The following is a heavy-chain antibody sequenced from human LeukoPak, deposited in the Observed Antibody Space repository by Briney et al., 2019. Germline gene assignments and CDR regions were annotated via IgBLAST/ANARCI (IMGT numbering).Heavy chain of an antibody. J-gene: IGHJ6*03. CDR3: TRLVELLSGYYYYYMDV. CDR2: IIAYNGNT. CDR1: GYTFTSYG. Sequence: ASVKVSCKASGYTFTSYGISWVRQAPGQGLEWMGWIIAYNGNTNYAQKLQGRVTMTTDTSTSTAYMELRSLRSDDTAVYYCTRLVELLSGYYYYYMDVWGKGTTVTVSS. V-gene: IGHV1-18*01. D-gene: IGHD2-2*01.